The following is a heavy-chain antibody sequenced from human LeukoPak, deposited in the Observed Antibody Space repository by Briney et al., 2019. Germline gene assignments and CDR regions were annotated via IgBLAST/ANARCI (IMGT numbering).Heavy chain of an antibody. D-gene: IGHD3-3*01. CDR2: IYHSGST. J-gene: IGHJ6*03. CDR1: GYSISSGCY. CDR3: ARQHDFWSGYYYYYYMDV. Sequence: PSETLSLTCAVSGYSISSGCYWGWIRQPPGKGLEWIGSIYHSGSTYYNPSLKSRVTISVDTSKNQFSLKLSSVTAADTAVYYCARQHDFWSGYYYYYYMDVWGKGTTVTVSS. V-gene: IGHV4-38-2*01.